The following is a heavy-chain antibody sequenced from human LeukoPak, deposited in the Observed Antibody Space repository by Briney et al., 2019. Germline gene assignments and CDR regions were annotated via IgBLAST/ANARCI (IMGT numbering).Heavy chain of an antibody. Sequence: SETLSLTCTVSGYSISSYYWSWIRQPPGKGLEWIGYIYYSGSTNYNPSLKSRVTISVDTSKNQFSLKLSSVTAADTAVYYCARDAAYCTNGVCYTGFDPWGQGTLVTVSS. CDR1: GYSISSYY. V-gene: IGHV4-59*01. J-gene: IGHJ5*02. CDR3: ARDAAYCTNGVCYTGFDP. CDR2: IYYSGST. D-gene: IGHD2-8*01.